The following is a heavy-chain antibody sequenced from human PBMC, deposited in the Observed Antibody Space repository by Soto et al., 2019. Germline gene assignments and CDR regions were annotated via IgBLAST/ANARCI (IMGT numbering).Heavy chain of an antibody. D-gene: IGHD6-25*01. J-gene: IGHJ6*02. Sequence: KPSETLSLTCTVSGGSISSSSYYWGWIRQPPGKGLEWIGSIYYSGSTYYNPSLKSRVTISVDTSKNQFSLKLSSVTAADTAVYYCARLRKAAPYYYYGMDVWGQGTTVTVSS. V-gene: IGHV4-39*01. CDR2: IYYSGST. CDR3: ARLRKAAPYYYYGMDV. CDR1: GGSISSSSYY.